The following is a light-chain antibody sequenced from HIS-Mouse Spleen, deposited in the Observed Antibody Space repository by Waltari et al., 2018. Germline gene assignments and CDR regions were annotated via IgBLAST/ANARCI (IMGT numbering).Light chain of an antibody. CDR1: QSVSTSY. V-gene: IGKV3-20*01. CDR2: GAS. Sequence: EIVLTQSPGTLSLSPGERATLSCRTSQSVSTSYLTRDQQKPGQAPRLLIYGASSRATGIPERFSGSGSRTDFTLTISRLEPEDFAVYCCQQYGSSPLTFGGGTKVEIK. CDR3: QQYGSSPLT. J-gene: IGKJ4*01.